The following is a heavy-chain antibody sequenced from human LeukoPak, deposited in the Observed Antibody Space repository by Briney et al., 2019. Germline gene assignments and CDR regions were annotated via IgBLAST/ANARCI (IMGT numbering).Heavy chain of an antibody. CDR3: AKDRVTMVRGAKFNWFDP. CDR2: ISGSGGST. D-gene: IGHD3-10*01. CDR1: GFTFSSYA. J-gene: IGHJ5*02. V-gene: IGHV3-23*01. Sequence: GGSLRLSCAASGFTFSSYAMSWVRQAPGKGLDWVSAISGSGGSTYYADSVKGRFTISRDNSKNTLYLQMNSLRAEDTAVYYCAKDRVTMVRGAKFNWFDPWGQGTLVTVSS.